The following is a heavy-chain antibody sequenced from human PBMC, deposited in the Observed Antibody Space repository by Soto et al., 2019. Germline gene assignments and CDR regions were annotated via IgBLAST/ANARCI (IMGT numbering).Heavy chain of an antibody. CDR1: GFTFSSYW. J-gene: IGHJ3*02. CDR3: ARWGVYEEGAFDI. Sequence: PGGSLRLSCAASGFTFSSYWTHWVRQAPGKGLVWVSRINSDGSSTSYADSVKGRFTISRDNAKNTLYLQMNSLRAEDTAVYYCARWGVYEEGAFDIWGQGTMVTVSS. CDR2: INSDGSST. V-gene: IGHV3-74*01. D-gene: IGHD3-16*01.